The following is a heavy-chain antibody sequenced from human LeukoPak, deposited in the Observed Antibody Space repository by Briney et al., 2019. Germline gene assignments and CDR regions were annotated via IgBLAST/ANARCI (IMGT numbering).Heavy chain of an antibody. D-gene: IGHD2-2*02. J-gene: IGHJ4*02. CDR2: ISAYNGNT. Sequence: GASVKVSCKASGYTFTSYGISWVRQAPGQGLEWMGWISAYNGNTNYAQKLQGRVTMTTDTSTSTAYMELRSLRSDDTAVYYCARSLQVIVVVPAAIDPYFDYWGQGTLVTVSS. CDR1: GYTFTSYG. V-gene: IGHV1-18*01. CDR3: ARSLQVIVVVPAAIDPYFDY.